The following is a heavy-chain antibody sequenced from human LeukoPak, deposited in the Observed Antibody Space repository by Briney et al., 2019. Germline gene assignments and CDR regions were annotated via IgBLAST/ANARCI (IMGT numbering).Heavy chain of an antibody. D-gene: IGHD7-27*01. CDR1: GGCISSYY. Sequence: PSETVSLTCTVSGGCISSYYWSGIQQPPGKGLEGIGWVYYSGSTNYNPSLKSRVTISVDTSKNQFSLKLSSVTAADTAVYYCATAGERPYYFDYWGQGALVTVSS. CDR3: ATAGERPYYFDY. V-gene: IGHV4-59*01. J-gene: IGHJ4*02. CDR2: VYYSGST.